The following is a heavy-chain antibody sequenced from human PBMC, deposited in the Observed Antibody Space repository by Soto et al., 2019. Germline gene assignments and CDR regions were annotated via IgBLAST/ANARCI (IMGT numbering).Heavy chain of an antibody. CDR1: GFTFSNAW. Sequence: PGGSLRLSCAASGFTFSNAWMSWVRQAPGKGLEWVGRIKSKTDGGTTDYAAPVKGRFTISRDDSKNTLYLQMNSLKTEDTAVYYCTTYLGYCSGGSCYEGVYWGQGTLVTSPQ. CDR3: TTYLGYCSGGSCYEGVY. V-gene: IGHV3-15*01. D-gene: IGHD2-15*01. J-gene: IGHJ4*02. CDR2: IKSKTDGGTT.